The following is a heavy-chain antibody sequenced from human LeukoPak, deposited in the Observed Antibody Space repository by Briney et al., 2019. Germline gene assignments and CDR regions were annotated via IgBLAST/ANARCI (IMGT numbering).Heavy chain of an antibody. J-gene: IGHJ2*01. Sequence: GSLRLSCAASGFTFRNYGMNWVRQPPGKGLEWIGEINHSGRTNYNPSLKSRVTISVDTSKNQFSLKLSSVTAADTAVYYCAAGIVVVHWYFDLWGRGTLVTVSS. CDR2: INHSGRT. CDR1: GFTFRNYG. V-gene: IGHV4-34*08. D-gene: IGHD3-22*01. CDR3: AAGIVVVHWYFDL.